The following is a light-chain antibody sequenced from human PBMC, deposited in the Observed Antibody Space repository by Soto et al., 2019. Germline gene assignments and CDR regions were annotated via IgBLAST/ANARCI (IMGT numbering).Light chain of an antibody. CDR2: EVS. CDR3: MQSTQLPPT. CDR1: QSLLHNGGETF. J-gene: IGKJ5*01. V-gene: IGKV2-29*03. Sequence: DVVLTQTPLSLSVTPGQPASISCKSSQSLLHNGGETFLFWYLQKPGQSPQPLIYEVSSRFSGVPDRFSGSGSGTDFTLEISRVEAEDVGIYYCMQSTQLPPTFGQGTRLGIK.